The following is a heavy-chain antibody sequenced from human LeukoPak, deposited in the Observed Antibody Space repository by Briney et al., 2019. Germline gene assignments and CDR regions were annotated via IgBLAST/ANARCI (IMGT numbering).Heavy chain of an antibody. CDR1: GGSISSSSYY. Sequence: SETLSLTCTVSGGSISSSSYYWGWIRQPPGKGLEWIGSIYYSGSTNYNPSLKSRVTMSVDTSKNQFSLKLSSVTAADTAVYYCARDVVTFLAAADQHAFDIWGQGTMVTVSS. V-gene: IGHV4-39*07. J-gene: IGHJ3*02. D-gene: IGHD6-13*01. CDR3: ARDVVTFLAAADQHAFDI. CDR2: IYYSGST.